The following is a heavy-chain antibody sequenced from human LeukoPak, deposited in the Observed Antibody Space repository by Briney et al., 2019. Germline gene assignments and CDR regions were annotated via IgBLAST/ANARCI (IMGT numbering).Heavy chain of an antibody. J-gene: IGHJ4*02. CDR2: IGTAGDT. D-gene: IGHD3-10*01. CDR1: GFTFSSYD. Sequence: GGSLRLSCAASGFTFSSYDMHWVRQATGKGLEWVSAIGTAGDTYYPGSVKGRFTISRENAKNTLYLQINSLRAEDTAVYYCAKPHGSGIDGVYWGQGTLVTVSS. V-gene: IGHV3-13*01. CDR3: AKPHGSGIDGVY.